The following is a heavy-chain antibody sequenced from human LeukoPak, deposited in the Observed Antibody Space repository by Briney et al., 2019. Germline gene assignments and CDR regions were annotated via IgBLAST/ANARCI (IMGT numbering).Heavy chain of an antibody. CDR2: IRYDGSNK. Sequence: GGSLRLSCAASGFTFSSYGMYWVRQAPGKGLEWVAFIRYDGSNKYYADSVKGRFTVSRDNFKNTLYLQMNSLRAEDTAVYYCAKDGSPYGDYGDWFDPWGQGTLVTVSS. CDR1: GFTFSSYG. CDR3: AKDGSPYGDYGDWFDP. V-gene: IGHV3-30*02. J-gene: IGHJ5*02. D-gene: IGHD4-17*01.